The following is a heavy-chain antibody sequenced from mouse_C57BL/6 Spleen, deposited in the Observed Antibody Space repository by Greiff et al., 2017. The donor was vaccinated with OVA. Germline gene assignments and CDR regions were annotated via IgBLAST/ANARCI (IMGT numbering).Heavy chain of an antibody. CDR2: ISDGGSYT. CDR3: ARDSYDYDEAMDY. D-gene: IGHD2-4*01. J-gene: IGHJ4*01. CDR1: GFTFSSYA. Sequence: EVMLVESGGGLVKPGGSLKLSCAASGFTFSSYAMSWVRQTPEKRLEWVATISDGGSYTYYPDNVKGRFTISRDNAKNNLYLQMSHLKSEDTAMYYCARDSYDYDEAMDYWGQGTSVTVSS. V-gene: IGHV5-4*01.